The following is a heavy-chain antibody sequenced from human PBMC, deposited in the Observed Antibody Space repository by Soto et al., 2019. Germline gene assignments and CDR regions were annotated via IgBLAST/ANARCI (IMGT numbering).Heavy chain of an antibody. V-gene: IGHV6-1*01. CDR2: TYYRSKWYN. CDR3: ARDRGNGRNYERNYYYYGMEV. CDR1: GDSVSSNSAA. D-gene: IGHD1-7*01. Sequence: SQTLSLTCASSGDSVSSNSAAWNWIRQSPSRGLEWLGRTYYRSKWYNDYAVSVKSRITINPDTSKNQFSLQLNSVTPEDTAVYYCARDRGNGRNYERNYYYYGMEVSGQGTRVTVSS. J-gene: IGHJ6*02.